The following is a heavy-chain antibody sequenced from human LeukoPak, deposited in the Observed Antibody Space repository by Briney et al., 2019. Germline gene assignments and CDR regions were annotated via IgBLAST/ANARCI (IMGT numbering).Heavy chain of an antibody. CDR1: GFTFSSYS. CDR3: AREPSGTAIDY. Sequence: GSLRLSCAASGFTFSSYSMSWVRQAPGKGLEWVSSISSSSSYIYYADSVKGRFTISRDNAKNSLYLQMNSLRAEDTAVYYCAREPSGTAIDYWGQGTLVTVSS. V-gene: IGHV3-21*01. J-gene: IGHJ4*02. CDR2: ISSSSSYI. D-gene: IGHD1-1*01.